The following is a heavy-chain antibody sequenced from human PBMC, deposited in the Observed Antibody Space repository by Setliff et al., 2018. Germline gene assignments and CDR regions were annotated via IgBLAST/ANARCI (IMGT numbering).Heavy chain of an antibody. V-gene: IGHV3-7*01. Sequence: PGGSLRLSCAASGITFSRFWMNWVRQAPGKGLEWVANINPDGSEKRYVDSVNGRLTISRDNAKNPLYLQMSSLTAEDTAVYFCAAWESTNVWGQGTTVTVSS. CDR3: AAWESTNV. CDR1: GITFSRFW. J-gene: IGHJ6*02. CDR2: INPDGSEK. D-gene: IGHD1-26*01.